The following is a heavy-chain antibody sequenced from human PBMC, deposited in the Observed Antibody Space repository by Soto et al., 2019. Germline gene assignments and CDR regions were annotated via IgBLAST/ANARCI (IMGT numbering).Heavy chain of an antibody. J-gene: IGHJ6*02. V-gene: IGHV4-59*01. CDR1: GGSLSTYY. Sequence: SETLSLTGTVSGGSLSTYYWSWIRQPPGKGLEWIGYIYYSGSTNYNPSLKSRVTISVDTSKNQFSLKVSSVTAADTAVYYCARDSRGDYYDSSGQYYYYYYGMDVWGQGTTVTVSS. D-gene: IGHD3-22*01. CDR3: ARDSRGDYYDSSGQYYYYYYGMDV. CDR2: IYYSGST.